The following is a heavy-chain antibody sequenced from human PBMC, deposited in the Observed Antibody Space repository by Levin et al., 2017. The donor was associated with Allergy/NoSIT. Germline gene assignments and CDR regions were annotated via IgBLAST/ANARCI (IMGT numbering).Heavy chain of an antibody. D-gene: IGHD2-2*01. CDR1: GGSISSYY. J-gene: IGHJ1*01. CDR3: ARGSTSWSWSLQH. V-gene: IGHV4-59*01. CDR2: IHYTGST. Sequence: SCTVSGGSISSYYWSWIRRPPGKGLEWIGYIHYTGSTAYNPSLKSRVTISVDTSKNQFSLKLSSVTAADTAVYYCARGSTSWSWSLQHWGQGTLVTVSS.